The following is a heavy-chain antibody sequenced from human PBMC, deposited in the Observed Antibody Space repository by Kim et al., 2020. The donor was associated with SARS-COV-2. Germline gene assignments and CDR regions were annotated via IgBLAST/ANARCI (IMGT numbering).Heavy chain of an antibody. V-gene: IGHV4-31*03. CDR3: ARCSGAGTTSGTALWYYYGMDV. J-gene: IGHJ6*02. CDR1: GGSISSGGYY. D-gene: IGHD1-7*01. Sequence: SETLSLTCTVSGGSISSGGYYWSWIRQHPGKGLEWIGYIYYSGSTYYNPSLKSRVTISVDTSKNQFSLKLSSVTAADTAVYYCARCSGAGTTSGTALWYYYGMDVWGQGTTVTVSS. CDR2: IYYSGST.